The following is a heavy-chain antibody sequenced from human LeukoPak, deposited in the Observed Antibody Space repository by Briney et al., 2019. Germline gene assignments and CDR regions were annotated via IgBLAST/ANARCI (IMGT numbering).Heavy chain of an antibody. Sequence: GGSLRLSCTASGFTFRIYGVHCVRQSRGKGLESLSYINPRYTDIFYTDSVKALFTLPRHNAKNSLYLHKNSLRDEDTAVYYCTREPRRLDYWGQGTLVTVSS. CDR2: INPRYTDI. J-gene: IGHJ4*02. CDR3: TREPRRLDY. V-gene: IGHV3-21*05. CDR1: GFTFRIYG.